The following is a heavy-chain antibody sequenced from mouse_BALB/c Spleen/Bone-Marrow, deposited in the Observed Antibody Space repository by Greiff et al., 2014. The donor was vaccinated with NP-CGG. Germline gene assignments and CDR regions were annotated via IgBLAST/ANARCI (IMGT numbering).Heavy chain of an antibody. V-gene: IGHV5-6*02. J-gene: IGHJ4*01. CDR2: ISSGGSYT. CDR1: GFTFSSYG. Sequence: EVMLVESGGDLVKPGGSLKLSCAASGFTFSSYGMSWVRQTPDERLEWVATISSGGSYTYYPDSVKGRFTISRDNAKNTLYLQMSSLKSEDTAMYYCARRRDYYAMDYWGQGTSVTVSS. CDR3: ARRRDYYAMDY.